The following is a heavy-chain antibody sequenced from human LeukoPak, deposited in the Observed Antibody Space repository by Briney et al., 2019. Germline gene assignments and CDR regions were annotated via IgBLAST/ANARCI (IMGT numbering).Heavy chain of an antibody. Sequence: GGSLRLSCAASGFTVSSNYMTWVRQAPGKGLEWVSVIHKNAITYYADSVKGRFTISRDNAKNSLYLQMNSLRAEDTALYYCAKAIRGVIIGGYYYMDVWGKGTTVTISS. D-gene: IGHD3-10*01. J-gene: IGHJ6*03. CDR2: IHKNAIT. CDR1: GFTVSSNY. CDR3: AKAIRGVIIGGYYYMDV. V-gene: IGHV3-53*05.